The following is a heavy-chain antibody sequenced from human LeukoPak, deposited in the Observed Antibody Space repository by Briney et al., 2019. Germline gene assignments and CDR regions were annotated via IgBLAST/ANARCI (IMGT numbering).Heavy chain of an antibody. CDR1: GFTVSNNY. V-gene: IGHV3-53*01. D-gene: IGHD1-14*01. CDR2: SYSDSNT. Sequence: PGGSLRLSCTASGFTVSNNYMSWVRQAPGKGLEWVSISYSDSNTNYADSVKGRFTISRDTSQNTLSLQMNSLRAEDTAVYYCVRKNRDFKAAFDIWGQGTVVTVSS. CDR3: VRKNRDFKAAFDI. J-gene: IGHJ3*02.